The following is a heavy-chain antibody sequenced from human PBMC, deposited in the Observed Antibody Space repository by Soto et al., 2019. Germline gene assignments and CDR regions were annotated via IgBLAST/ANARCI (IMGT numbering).Heavy chain of an antibody. V-gene: IGHV3-7*01. D-gene: IGHD4-17*01. CDR1: EFTFTTYW. CDR3: ATVTTWKFYYYYMDV. Sequence: GGSLRLSCAASEFTFTTYWMNWVRQAPGKGLEWVANIKQDGSERYYADFVKGRFTISRDNAKNSLFLQMSRLRAEDSAVYYCATVTTWKFYYYYMDVWGQGTTVTVSS. J-gene: IGHJ6*02. CDR2: IKQDGSER.